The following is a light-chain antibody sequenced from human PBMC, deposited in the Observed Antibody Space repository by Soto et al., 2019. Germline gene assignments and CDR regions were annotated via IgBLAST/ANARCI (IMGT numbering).Light chain of an antibody. CDR1: TSNIGLND. J-gene: IGLJ2*01. CDR2: ENN. V-gene: IGLV1-51*02. Sequence: QSVLTQPPSVSAAPGQDVTISCSGSTSNIGLNDVAWYQQLPGTAPKLLLYENNKRPPGIPDRFSGSKSGTSATLGITGLQTGDEADYYCGAWDTSLNGGLFGGGTKVTVL. CDR3: GAWDTSLNGGL.